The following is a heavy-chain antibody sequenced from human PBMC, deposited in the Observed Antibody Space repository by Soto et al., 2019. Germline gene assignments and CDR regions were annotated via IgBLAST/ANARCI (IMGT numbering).Heavy chain of an antibody. CDR1: GFTFSSYA. Sequence: GSLRLSCSASGFTFSSYAMHWVRQAPGKGLEYVSAISSNGGSTYYADSVKGRFTISRDNSKDTLYLQMSSLRAEDTAVYYCVKDISTKLWFGERWGQGTLVTVSS. J-gene: IGHJ4*02. D-gene: IGHD3-10*01. CDR3: VKDISTKLWFGER. V-gene: IGHV3-64D*06. CDR2: ISSNGGST.